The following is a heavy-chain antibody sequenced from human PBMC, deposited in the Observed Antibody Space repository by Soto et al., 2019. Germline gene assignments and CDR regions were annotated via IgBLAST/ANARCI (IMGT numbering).Heavy chain of an antibody. CDR2: IYYSGST. Sequence: PSETLSLTCAVSGGSISSSSYYWGWIRQPPGKGLEWIGSIYYSGSTYYNPSLKSRVTISVDTSKNQFSLKLSSVTAADTAVYYCARHVVGATPTGGFDYWGQGTLVTVSS. J-gene: IGHJ4*02. CDR3: ARHVVGATPTGGFDY. V-gene: IGHV4-39*01. CDR1: GGSISSSSYY. D-gene: IGHD1-26*01.